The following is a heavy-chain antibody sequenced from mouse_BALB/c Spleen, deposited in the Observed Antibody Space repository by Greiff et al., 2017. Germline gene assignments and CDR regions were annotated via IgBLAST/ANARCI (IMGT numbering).Heavy chain of an antibody. CDR1: GYSFTGYF. V-gene: IGHV1-20*02. CDR3: AVHYYGYVYAMDY. CDR2: INPYNGDT. D-gene: IGHD1-2*01. J-gene: IGHJ4*01. Sequence: EVQLQQSGPELVKPGASVKISCKASGYSFTGYFMNWVMQSHGKSLEWIGRINPYNGDTFYNQKFKGKATLTVDKSSSTAHMELRSLASEDSAVYYCAVHYYGYVYAMDYWGQGTTVTVSS.